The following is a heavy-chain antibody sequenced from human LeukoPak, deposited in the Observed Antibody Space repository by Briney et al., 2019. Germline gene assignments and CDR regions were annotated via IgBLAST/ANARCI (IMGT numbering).Heavy chain of an antibody. CDR3: ARGGGTYYYGSGSYFDY. CDR1: GFTFRTYG. V-gene: IGHV3-48*01. J-gene: IGHJ4*02. CDR2: INSNSDTV. Sequence: GGSLRLSCAASGFTFRTYGMNWVRQAPGKGLEWISYINSNSDTVHYSNSVEGRFTISRDNSKNTLYLQMNSLRAEDTAVYYCARGGGTYYYGSGSYFDYWGQGTLVTVSS. D-gene: IGHD3-10*01.